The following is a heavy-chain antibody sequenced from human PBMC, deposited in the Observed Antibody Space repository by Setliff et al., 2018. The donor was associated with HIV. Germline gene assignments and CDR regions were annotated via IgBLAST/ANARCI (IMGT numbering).Heavy chain of an antibody. CDR3: AGARNLLNFDF. D-gene: IGHD1-1*01. J-gene: IGHJ4*02. Sequence: PSETLSLTCTVSGGSINSNFWSWIRQHPGKGLEWIGSIYNSGTTNYNPSLKSRVTISVDTSKNQGSLKLTSVTAADTAVYYCAGARNLLNFDFWGQGTLVTVSS. CDR2: IYNSGTT. CDR1: GGSINSNF. V-gene: IGHV4-59*01.